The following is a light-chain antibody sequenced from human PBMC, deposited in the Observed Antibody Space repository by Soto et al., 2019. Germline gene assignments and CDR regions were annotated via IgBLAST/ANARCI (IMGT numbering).Light chain of an antibody. V-gene: IGKV3-15*01. J-gene: IGKJ5*01. CDR2: GAS. CDR1: QSVSSN. CDR3: QQYNNWRLY. Sequence: EIVMTQSPATLSVSPGERATLSCRASQSVSSNLAWYQQKPVHAPRLLIYGASTRATGIPARFSVSGSGTEFTLTISSLQSEDFAVYYGQQYNNWRLYFGQGTRLEIK.